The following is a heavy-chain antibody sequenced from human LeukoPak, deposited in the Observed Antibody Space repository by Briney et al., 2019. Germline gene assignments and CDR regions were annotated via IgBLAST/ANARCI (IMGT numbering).Heavy chain of an antibody. CDR2: ISGYNGNT. J-gene: IGHJ4*02. V-gene: IGHV1-18*01. CDR1: SYTFTRYG. Sequence: ASVKVSCKASSYTFTRYGISWVRQAPGQGLEWMGWISGYNGNTNYAQKFLGRVSMTADTSTSTAYMELRSLTSDDTAVYYCARSGRGTYYYFDLWGLGTLVTVSS. D-gene: IGHD5-12*01. CDR3: ARSGRGTYYYFDL.